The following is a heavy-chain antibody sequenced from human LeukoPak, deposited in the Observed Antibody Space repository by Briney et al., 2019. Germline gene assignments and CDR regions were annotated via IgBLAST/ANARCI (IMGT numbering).Heavy chain of an antibody. V-gene: IGHV3-23*01. J-gene: IGHJ4*02. Sequence: GGSLRLSCAASGFTFSNYAMSWIRQAPGKGLEWVSGIIESGGGTHYADSVKGRFTISRDNSRSTLYLQMNSLRPEDTAIYYCAREGYYGSGSPPSLYFDYWGLGTLVTVSS. CDR2: IIESGGGT. CDR1: GFTFSNYA. CDR3: AREGYYGSGSPPSLYFDY. D-gene: IGHD3-10*01.